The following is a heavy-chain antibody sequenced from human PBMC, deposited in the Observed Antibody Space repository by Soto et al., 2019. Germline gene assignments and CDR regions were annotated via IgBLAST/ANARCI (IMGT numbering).Heavy chain of an antibody. Sequence: GSLRLSCVGSGFSFRDHSMNWVRQPPGKGLQWISYISSSSENIYYAGSVKGRFTVSRDNAKNTLFLQMNSLRDDDSAIYYCARLPKGSVVTGWGQGSLVTVSS. CDR1: GFSFRDHS. J-gene: IGHJ4*01. CDR3: ARLPKGSVVTG. D-gene: IGHD2-21*02. CDR2: ISSSSENI. V-gene: IGHV3-48*02.